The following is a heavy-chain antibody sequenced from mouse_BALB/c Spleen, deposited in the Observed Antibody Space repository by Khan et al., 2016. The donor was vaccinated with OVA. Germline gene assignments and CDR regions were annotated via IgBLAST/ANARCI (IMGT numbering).Heavy chain of an antibody. CDR2: IDPANGNT. CDR3: ARWPRGY. Sequence: VQLKQSGAELVKPGASVKLSCTASGFNIKDNYMHWVKQRPEQGLEWIGRIDPANGNTEYDPKFQGKATITADTSSNTASPRPRSLTSEDTAVYYCARWPRGYWGQGTTLTVSS. CDR1: GFNIKDNY. J-gene: IGHJ2*01. V-gene: IGHV14-3*02.